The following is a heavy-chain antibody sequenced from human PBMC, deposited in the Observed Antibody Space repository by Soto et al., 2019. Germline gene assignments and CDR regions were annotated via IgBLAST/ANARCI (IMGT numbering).Heavy chain of an antibody. V-gene: IGHV3-21*01. D-gene: IGHD6-19*01. CDR1: GFTFSSYG. CDR2: ISSSSSYI. J-gene: IGHJ6*02. Sequence: SLRLSCAASGFTFSSYGMNWVRQAPGKGLEWVSSISSSSSYIYYADSVKGRFTISRDNAKNSLYLQMNSLRAEDTAVYYCARSRYSSGWGLAGMDVWGQGTTVTVSS. CDR3: ARSRYSSGWGLAGMDV.